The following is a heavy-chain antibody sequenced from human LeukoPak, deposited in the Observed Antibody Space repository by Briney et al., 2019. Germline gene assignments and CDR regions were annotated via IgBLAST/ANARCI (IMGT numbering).Heavy chain of an antibody. D-gene: IGHD2-2*01. V-gene: IGHV4-59*11. CDR1: GVSMTNQY. CDR2: IYYSGGT. Sequence: NPSETLSLTCTVSGVSMTNQYWNWIRQPPGKGLEWIGYIYYSGGTNYNPSLKSRVTISIDTSRNQFSLKLSSLTAADTAIYYCTREVPAAGHFDLWGRGTLVTVSS. J-gene: IGHJ2*01. CDR3: TREVPAAGHFDL.